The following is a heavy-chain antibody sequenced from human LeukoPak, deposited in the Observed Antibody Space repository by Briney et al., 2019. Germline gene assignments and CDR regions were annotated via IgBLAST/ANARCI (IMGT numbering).Heavy chain of an antibody. J-gene: IGHJ3*02. CDR1: GASISSSPW. D-gene: IGHD6-13*01. Sequence: PSGTLSLTCAVSGASISSSPWCSWVRQPPGKGLEWIGTIYHDGNTDYNPSLKSRVTISVDTSKNQFSLKLSSVTAADTAVYYCSRGRRSSSRPDAFDIWGQGTMVTVSS. V-gene: IGHV4-4*02. CDR3: SRGRRSSSRPDAFDI. CDR2: IYHDGNT.